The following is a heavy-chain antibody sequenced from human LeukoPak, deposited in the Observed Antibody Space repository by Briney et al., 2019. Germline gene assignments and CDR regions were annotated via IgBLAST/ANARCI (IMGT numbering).Heavy chain of an antibody. V-gene: IGHV3-49*03. CDR3: TYAFWSGYYTRNFDY. Sequence: GGSLRLSCTASGFTFGDYAMSWIRQAPGKGLEWVGFIRSKAYGETADYAASVKGRFTISRDDSKAIAYLQMNSLKTEDTAVYYCTYAFWSGYYTRNFDYWGQGTLVTVSS. J-gene: IGHJ4*02. CDR2: IRSKAYGETA. D-gene: IGHD3-3*01. CDR1: GFTFGDYA.